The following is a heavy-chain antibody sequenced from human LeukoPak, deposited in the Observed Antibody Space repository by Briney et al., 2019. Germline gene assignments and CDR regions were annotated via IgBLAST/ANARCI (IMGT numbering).Heavy chain of an antibody. D-gene: IGHD3-22*01. J-gene: IGHJ5*02. CDR2: INPSGDST. CDR3: ARDYYYYDSSGYRGFDP. V-gene: IGHV1-46*01. CDR1: GYTFTINH. Sequence: ASVKVSCKASGYTFTINHIHWVRQAPGQGLEWMGVINPSGDSTTYAQNFQGRVTMTRDTSTSTVYMELSSLRSEDTAVYYCARDYYYYDSSGYRGFDPWGQGTLVTVSS.